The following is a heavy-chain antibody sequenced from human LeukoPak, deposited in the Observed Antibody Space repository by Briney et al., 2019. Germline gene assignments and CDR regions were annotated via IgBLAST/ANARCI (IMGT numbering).Heavy chain of an antibody. Sequence: GASVKVSCKASGGTFSSYAISWVRQAPGQGLEWMGRIIPILGIANYAQKFQGRVTITADKSTSTAYMELSSLRSEDTAVYYCARTKQIWFGESHDAFDIWGQGTMVTVSS. D-gene: IGHD3-10*01. J-gene: IGHJ3*02. CDR2: IIPILGIA. CDR1: GGTFSSYA. CDR3: ARTKQIWFGESHDAFDI. V-gene: IGHV1-69*04.